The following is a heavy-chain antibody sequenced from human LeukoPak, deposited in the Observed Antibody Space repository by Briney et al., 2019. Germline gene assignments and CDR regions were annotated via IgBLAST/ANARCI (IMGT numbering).Heavy chain of an antibody. D-gene: IGHD3-22*01. J-gene: IGHJ4*02. V-gene: IGHV4-34*01. CDR2: INHSGST. CDR3: ARGDYYDSSGYYLY. Sequence: SETLSLTCAVYGGSFSGYYWSWIRQPPGKGLEWIGEINHSGSTNYNPSLKSRVTISVDRSKNQFSLKLSSVTAADTAVYYCARGDYYDSSGYYLYWGQGTLVTVSS. CDR1: GGSFSGYY.